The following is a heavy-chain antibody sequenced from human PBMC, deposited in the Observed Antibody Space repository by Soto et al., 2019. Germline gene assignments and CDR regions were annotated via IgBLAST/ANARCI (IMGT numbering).Heavy chain of an antibody. CDR2: ISYDGSNK. J-gene: IGHJ4*02. V-gene: IGHV3-30-3*01. Sequence: PGGSLRLSCAASGFTFSSYAMHWVRQAPGKGLEWVAVISYDGSNKYYADSVKGRFTISRDNSKNTLYLQMNSLRAEDTAVYYCARDFTTVTEAHIDYWGQGTLVTVSS. D-gene: IGHD4-17*01. CDR3: ARDFTTVTEAHIDY. CDR1: GFTFSSYA.